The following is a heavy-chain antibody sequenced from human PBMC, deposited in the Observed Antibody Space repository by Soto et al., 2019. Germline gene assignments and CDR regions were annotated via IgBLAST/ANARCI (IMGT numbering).Heavy chain of an antibody. CDR2: ISYDGSYK. D-gene: IGHD1-26*01. V-gene: IGHV3-30-3*01. CDR3: ARDWDRGGGSYLWKFDL. Sequence: QVQLVESGGGVVQPGRSLRLSCAASGFALTPYAMHWVRQAPGKGLEWVAIISYDGSYKSYGDSVKGRFTISRDNSEYSLYLQMDTLRSEDTAVYYCARDWDRGGGSYLWKFDLWGRGTLVTVSS. CDR1: GFALTPYA. J-gene: IGHJ2*01.